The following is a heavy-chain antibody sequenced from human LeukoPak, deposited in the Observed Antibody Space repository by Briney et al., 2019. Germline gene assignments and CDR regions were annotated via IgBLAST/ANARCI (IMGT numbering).Heavy chain of an antibody. CDR2: IHHSGST. J-gene: IGHJ3*01. V-gene: IGHV4-59*01. CDR1: GGSISSYY. D-gene: IGHD1-14*01. CDR3: ARDAVSGTPAFDV. Sequence: PSETLSLTCTVSGGSISSYYWSWIRQPPGKGLEWIGYIHHSGSTNYKPFLKSRVTISVDTSKNQFSLKLTSVTAADTAVYYCARDAVSGTPAFDVWGQGTMVTVSS.